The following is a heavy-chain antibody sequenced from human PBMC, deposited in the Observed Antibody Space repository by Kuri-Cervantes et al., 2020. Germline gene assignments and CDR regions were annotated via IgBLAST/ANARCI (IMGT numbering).Heavy chain of an antibody. V-gene: IGHV3-53*01. J-gene: IGHJ4*02. CDR1: GFTVTNNY. Sequence: GESLKISCVVSGFTVTNNYMSWVRQAPGKGLEWVSVIYADGKTFYADSVTGRFTISSDILKNTLFLQMSGLRAEETALYFCAREGKSVQAFDYWGQGTLVTVSS. CDR2: IYADGKT. CDR3: AREGKSVQAFDY.